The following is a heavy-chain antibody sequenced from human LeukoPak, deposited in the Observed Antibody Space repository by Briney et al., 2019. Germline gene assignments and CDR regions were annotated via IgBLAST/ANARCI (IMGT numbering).Heavy chain of an antibody. V-gene: IGHV4-61*01. CDR3: ARRPTGDPKFDY. D-gene: IGHD7-27*01. J-gene: IGHJ4*02. Sequence: KASETLSLTCTVSGGSVSSGSYYWSWIRQPPGKGLEWIGYIYYSGSTNHNPSLKSRVTISVDTSKNQFSLKLSSVTAADTAVYYCARRPTGDPKFDYWGQGTLVTVSS. CDR2: IYYSGST. CDR1: GGSVSSGSYY.